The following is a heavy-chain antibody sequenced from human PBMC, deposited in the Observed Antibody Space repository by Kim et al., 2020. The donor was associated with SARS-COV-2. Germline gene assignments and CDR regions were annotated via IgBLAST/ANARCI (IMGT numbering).Heavy chain of an antibody. J-gene: IGHJ5*02. D-gene: IGHD6-6*01. CDR3: ARGRGQLGRGGGFDP. Sequence: PSLKSRVTISVDTSKNQFSLKLSSVPAADTAVYYCARGRGQLGRGGGFDPWGQGTLVTVSS. V-gene: IGHV4-34*01.